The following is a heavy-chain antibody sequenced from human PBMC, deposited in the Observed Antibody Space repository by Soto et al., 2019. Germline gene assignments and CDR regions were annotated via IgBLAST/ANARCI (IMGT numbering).Heavy chain of an antibody. CDR3: TTGWSSKDY. J-gene: IGHJ4*02. Sequence: EVQLVESGGGLVKPGGSLRLSCAASGFIFSNAWMSWVRQAPGKGLEWVGRIKSKADGGTTNYAAPVKGRFNISRDGSNNTLYLQMNGLKTEDTAVYYCTTGWSSKDYWGQGTLVTVSS. CDR2: IKSKADGGTT. CDR1: GFIFSNAW. D-gene: IGHD3-3*01. V-gene: IGHV3-15*01.